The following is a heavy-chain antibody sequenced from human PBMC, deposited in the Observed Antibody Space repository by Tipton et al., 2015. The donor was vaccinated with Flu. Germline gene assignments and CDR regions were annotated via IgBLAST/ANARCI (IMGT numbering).Heavy chain of an antibody. CDR1: GFTFSSYA. V-gene: IGHV3-23*01. Sequence: SLRLSCAASGFTFSSYAMSWVRQAPGKGLEWVSTISGSGGSTYYADSVKGRFSISRDKSKNTLYLQMNSLRAEDTAVYFCAKGAPIAAAGNRFHPWGQGTLVIVSS. J-gene: IGHJ5*02. D-gene: IGHD6-13*01. CDR2: ISGSGGST. CDR3: AKGAPIAAAGNRFHP.